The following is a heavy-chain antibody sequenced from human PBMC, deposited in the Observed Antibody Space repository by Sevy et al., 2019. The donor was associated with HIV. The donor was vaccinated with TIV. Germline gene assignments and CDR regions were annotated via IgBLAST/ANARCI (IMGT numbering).Heavy chain of an antibody. J-gene: IGHJ3*02. CDR3: AGGRYDSSGSFDAFDI. V-gene: IGHV3-23*01. CDR1: GFTFSSYA. D-gene: IGHD3-22*01. CDR2: IFGDGDIT. Sequence: GGSLRLSCAASGFTFSSYAMNWVRQAPGKGLEWVSSIFGDGDITYYADSVKGRFTISSDKFKNTLYLQMHSLRAEDTAVYYCAGGRYDSSGSFDAFDIWGQGTMVTVSS.